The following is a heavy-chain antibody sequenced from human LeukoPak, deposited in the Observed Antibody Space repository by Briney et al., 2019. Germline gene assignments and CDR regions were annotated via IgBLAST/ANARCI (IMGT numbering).Heavy chain of an antibody. CDR1: GGSISSSSYY. CDR3: ARHPRGAAAGNFNWFDP. V-gene: IGHV4-39*01. J-gene: IGHJ5*02. Sequence: SETLSLTCTVSGGSISSSSYYWGWIRQPPGKGLEWIGTIYYSGSTYYNPSLKSRVTISVDTSKNQFSLKLSSVTAADTAVYYCARHPRGAAAGNFNWFDPWGQGTLVTVSS. D-gene: IGHD6-13*01. CDR2: IYYSGST.